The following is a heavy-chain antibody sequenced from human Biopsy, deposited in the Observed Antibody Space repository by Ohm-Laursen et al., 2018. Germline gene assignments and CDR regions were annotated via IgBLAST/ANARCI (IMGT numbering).Heavy chain of an antibody. CDR2: IYYSWCP. D-gene: IGHD2/OR15-2a*01. CDR3: ARATNSTGWPYYYFYGMDV. J-gene: IGHJ6*02. Sequence: TLSLTCSVSGRFISRDYWSWTRQTPAKGLEGIGYIYYSWCPNYNPSLKSRVTISVDTSKNQFSLRLNSVTAADTAVYYCARATNSTGWPYYYFYGMDVWGQGTTVTVSS. CDR1: GRFISRDY. V-gene: IGHV4-59*01.